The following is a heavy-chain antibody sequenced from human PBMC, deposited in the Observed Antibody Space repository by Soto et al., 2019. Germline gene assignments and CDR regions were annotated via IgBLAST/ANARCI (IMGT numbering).Heavy chain of an antibody. CDR1: GLTLSRYA. V-gene: IGHV3-33*01. D-gene: IGHD4-17*01. J-gene: IGHJ3*02. Sequence: GSLSLFSAGSGLTLSRYAMPWVRQAPGKGLEWVVVIWYDGSDKSYADSVKGRFTISRDNSKNTVYLQMNSLRAEDTAVYYCERALQRVTTHAFDIWGQGTMVT. CDR2: IWYDGSDK. CDR3: ERALQRVTTHAFDI.